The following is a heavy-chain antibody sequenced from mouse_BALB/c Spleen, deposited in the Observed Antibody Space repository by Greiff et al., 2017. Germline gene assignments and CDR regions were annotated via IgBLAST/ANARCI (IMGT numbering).Heavy chain of an antibody. Sequence: DVMLVESGGGLVQPGGSLRLSCETSGFTFSDFYLEWVRQPPGQRLEWIAASSNKANDYTTEYSASVTGRFIVSRDTSQSILYLQMNALRAEDTAIYYCARDAIYDVYQSAMDYWGQGTSVTVAS. J-gene: IGHJ4*01. CDR2: SSNKANDYTT. D-gene: IGHD2-3*01. CDR1: GFTFSDFY. CDR3: ARDAIYDVYQSAMDY. V-gene: IGHV7-1*02.